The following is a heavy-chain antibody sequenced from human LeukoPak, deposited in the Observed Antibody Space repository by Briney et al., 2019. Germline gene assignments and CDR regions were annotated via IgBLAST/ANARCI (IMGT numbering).Heavy chain of an antibody. CDR1: GFTFSNAW. CDR2: IKSKIDGGTT. D-gene: IGHD5-18*01. J-gene: IGHJ3*01. V-gene: IGHV3-15*01. Sequence: GGSLRLSCAASGFTFSNAWMSWVRQAPGQGLEWVVRIKSKIDGGTTDYGAPVKGRFTISRDDSKHTMYPQMNRLKTEDTAVYYCTTLRPLIQPRWGQGTMVTVSS. CDR3: TTLRPLIQPR.